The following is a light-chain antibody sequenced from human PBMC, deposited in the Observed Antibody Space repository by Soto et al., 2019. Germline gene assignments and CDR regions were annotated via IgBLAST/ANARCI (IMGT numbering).Light chain of an antibody. Sequence: DTQMTQSPSSLSASVGDRVTITCRASQGISSYLAWYQQKPGKAPKLLIYAASTLQSGVPSRFSGSGSGTDFTLTISSLQSEDFAVYYCQQYNNWPRTFGQGTKVDIK. V-gene: IGKV1-9*01. CDR2: AAS. J-gene: IGKJ1*01. CDR1: QGISSY. CDR3: QQYNNWPRT.